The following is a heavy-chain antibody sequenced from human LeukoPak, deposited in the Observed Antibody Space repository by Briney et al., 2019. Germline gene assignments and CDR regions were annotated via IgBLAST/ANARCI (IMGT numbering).Heavy chain of an antibody. CDR2: ISGSGGRT. D-gene: IGHD3-22*01. CDR1: GFTFSTYS. CDR3: ARFYDSSGYYPDAFDI. J-gene: IGHJ3*02. Sequence: GGSLRLSCAASGFTFSTYSINWVRQAPGKGLEWGSVISGSGGRTYYADSVKGRFTISRDNSKNTLYLQMNSLRAEDTAVYYCARFYDSSGYYPDAFDIWGQGSMVTVSS. V-gene: IGHV3-23*01.